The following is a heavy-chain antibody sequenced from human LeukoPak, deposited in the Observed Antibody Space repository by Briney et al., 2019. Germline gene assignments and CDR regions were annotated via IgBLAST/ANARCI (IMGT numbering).Heavy chain of an antibody. V-gene: IGHV1-69*01. CDR3: ARDHIVVVPAATSREIWSDP. CDR2: IIPIFGTA. Sequence: GASVKVSCKASGGTFSSYAISWVRQAPGQGLEWMGGIIPIFGTANYAQKFQGRVTITADESTSTAYMELSSLRSEDTAVYYCARDHIVVVPAATSREIWSDPWGQGTLVTVSS. J-gene: IGHJ5*02. CDR1: GGTFSSYA. D-gene: IGHD2-2*01.